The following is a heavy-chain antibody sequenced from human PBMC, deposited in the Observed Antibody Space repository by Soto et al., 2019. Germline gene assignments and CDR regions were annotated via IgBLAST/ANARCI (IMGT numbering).Heavy chain of an antibody. J-gene: IGHJ6*02. CDR2: IYPGDSDT. V-gene: IGHV5-51*01. D-gene: IGHD3-3*01. CDR1: LYSFTSYW. CDR3: ARQIFGVVKNGMDV. Sequence: GEALKRSCNGSLYSFTSYWIVWLRQMPGKGLEWMGIIYPGDSDTRYSPSFQGQVTISADKSISTAYLQWSSLKASDTAMYYCARQIFGVVKNGMDVWGQGTTVTVSS.